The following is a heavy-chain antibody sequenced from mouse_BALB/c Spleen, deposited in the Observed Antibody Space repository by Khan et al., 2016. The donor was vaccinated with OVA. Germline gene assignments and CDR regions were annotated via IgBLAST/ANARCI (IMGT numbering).Heavy chain of an antibody. CDR2: FDPFSGGT. V-gene: IGHV1S135*01. Sequence: EVELVESGPELMKPGASVKISCKASGYSFTSYYIHWVMQSHGKSLEWIGYFDPFSGGTTYNQKFKGKATWTVDNSSSTAYINLSNLTSEDSAVYYCTRHGYFAWFTYWGQGTLVTVSA. CDR1: GYSFTSYY. J-gene: IGHJ3*01. D-gene: IGHD2-3*01. CDR3: TRHGYFAWFTY.